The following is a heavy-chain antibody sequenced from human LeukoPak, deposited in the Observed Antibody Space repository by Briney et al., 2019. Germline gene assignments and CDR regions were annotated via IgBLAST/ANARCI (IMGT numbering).Heavy chain of an antibody. CDR1: GGSFSGYY. CDR3: ARHRTRLNWFDP. D-gene: IGHD1-1*01. J-gene: IGHJ5*02. Sequence: SETLSLICAVYGGSFSGYYWSWIRQPPGKGLEWIGEINHSGSTNYNPSLKSRVTISVDTSKKQFSLKLSSVTAADTAVYYCARHRTRLNWFDPWGQGTLVTVSS. V-gene: IGHV4-34*01. CDR2: INHSGST.